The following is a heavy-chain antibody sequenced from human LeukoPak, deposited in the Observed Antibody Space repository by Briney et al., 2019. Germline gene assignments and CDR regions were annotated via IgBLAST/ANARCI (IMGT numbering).Heavy chain of an antibody. J-gene: IGHJ6*03. CDR3: AGGGGYYYYYYMDV. V-gene: IGHV3-13*01. Sequence: GGSLRLSCAASGFTFSSYDMHWVRQAPGKGLEWVSAIGTAGDTFYPGSVKGRFAISRENAKNSLYLQMNSLRAGDTAVYYCAGGGGYYYYYYMDVWGKGTTVTVSS. CDR2: IGTAGDT. CDR1: GFTFSSYD.